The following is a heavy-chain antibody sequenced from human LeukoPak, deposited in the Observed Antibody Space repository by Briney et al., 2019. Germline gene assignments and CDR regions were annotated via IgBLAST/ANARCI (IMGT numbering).Heavy chain of an antibody. D-gene: IGHD1-1*01. CDR2: FHNSGTS. CDR3: ARDRRPADAFDI. Sequence: SETLSLTCTVSDDSISDYYRGWIRQPPGKGLEWIGYFHNSGTSTYNPSLKSRVTISADTSKNQFSLKLTSVTAADTAMYYCARDRRPADAFDIWGQGTMVTVSS. CDR1: DDSISDYY. J-gene: IGHJ3*02. V-gene: IGHV4-4*08.